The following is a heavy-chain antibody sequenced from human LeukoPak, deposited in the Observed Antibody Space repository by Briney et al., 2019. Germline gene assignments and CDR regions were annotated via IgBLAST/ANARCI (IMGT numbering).Heavy chain of an antibody. CDR2: VYPYDSDV. J-gene: IGHJ4*02. D-gene: IGHD2-15*01. CDR3: AKQGGLD. Sequence: PGESLKISYQGSGYSFSNYWIGWVRQLPGKGLEWMGVVYPYDSDVRYSPAFEGQVTISADKSISTAYLHRGSLKASDTAMYFCAKQGGLDWGQGTLVTVSS. V-gene: IGHV5-51*01. CDR1: GYSFSNYW.